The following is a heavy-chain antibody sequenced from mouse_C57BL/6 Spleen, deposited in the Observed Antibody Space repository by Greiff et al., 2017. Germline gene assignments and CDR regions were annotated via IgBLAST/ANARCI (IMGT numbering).Heavy chain of an antibody. J-gene: IGHJ4*01. D-gene: IGHD1-1*02. Sequence: EVKLMESGGGLVKPGGSLKLSCAASGFTFSDYGMHWVRQAPEKGLEWVAYISSGSSTIYYADTVKGRFTISRDNAKTTLFLQMTSLRSEDTAMYYCARLGNYAMEYWGQGTSVTVSA. CDR1: GFTFSDYG. CDR3: ARLGNYAMEY. V-gene: IGHV5-17*01. CDR2: ISSGSSTI.